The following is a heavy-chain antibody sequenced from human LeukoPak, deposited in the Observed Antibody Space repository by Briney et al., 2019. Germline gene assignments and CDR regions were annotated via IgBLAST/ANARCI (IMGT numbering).Heavy chain of an antibody. Sequence: GGSLRLSCTASGLTFGDYAMSWVRQAPGKGLEWVGFIRSKAYGGTTEYAASVKGRFTISRDDSKSIAYLQMNSLKTEDIAVYYCTRGSMVRGVIIPFDPWGQGTLVTVSS. D-gene: IGHD3-10*01. CDR3: TRGSMVRGVIIPFDP. CDR2: IRSKAYGGTT. J-gene: IGHJ5*02. CDR1: GLTFGDYA. V-gene: IGHV3-49*04.